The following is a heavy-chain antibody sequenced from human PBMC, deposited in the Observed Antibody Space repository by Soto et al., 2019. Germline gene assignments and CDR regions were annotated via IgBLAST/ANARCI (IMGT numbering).Heavy chain of an antibody. Sequence: EVQLLESGGGLIQPGGSLRLSCAASGFTFTNYAMSWVRQAPGKGLEWISAISGNGGTTYFADSMEGRFSVSRDNSKDTLYLQMDSLRAEDTAMYYCVKGQVWPQRGLDYWGRGPLVTVSS. D-gene: IGHD1-1*01. CDR3: VKGQVWPQRGLDY. CDR1: GFTFTNYA. J-gene: IGHJ4*02. CDR2: ISGNGGTT. V-gene: IGHV3-23*01.